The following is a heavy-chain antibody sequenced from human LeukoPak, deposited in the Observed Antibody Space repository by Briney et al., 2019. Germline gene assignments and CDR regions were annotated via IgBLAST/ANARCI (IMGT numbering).Heavy chain of an antibody. CDR3: ARDRGNRGYSFNN. D-gene: IGHD5-18*01. Sequence: GASVKVSCKASGYTFSSYGISWVRQAPGQGLEWIGWINPTNGGTNYVQKFQGRVTMTRDTSISTAYMDLSSLRSDDTAVYYCARDRGNRGYSFNNWGQGTLVTVSS. V-gene: IGHV1-2*02. CDR2: INPTNGGT. J-gene: IGHJ4*02. CDR1: GYTFSSYG.